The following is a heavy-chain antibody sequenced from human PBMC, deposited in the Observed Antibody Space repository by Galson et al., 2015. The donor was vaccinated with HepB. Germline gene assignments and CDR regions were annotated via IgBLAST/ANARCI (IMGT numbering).Heavy chain of an antibody. J-gene: IGHJ4*02. Sequence: SVKVSCKASGYTFTSYAMHWVRQAPGQRLEWMGWINAGNGNTKYSQKFQGRVTITRDTSASTAYMELSSLRSEDTAVYYCARMTHLYYDILTGYFNPYYFDYWGQGTLVTVSS. CDR1: GYTFTSYA. CDR2: INAGNGNT. D-gene: IGHD3-9*01. V-gene: IGHV1-3*01. CDR3: ARMTHLYYDILTGYFNPYYFDY.